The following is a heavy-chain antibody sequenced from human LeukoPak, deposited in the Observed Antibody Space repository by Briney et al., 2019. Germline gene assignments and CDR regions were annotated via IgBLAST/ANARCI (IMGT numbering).Heavy chain of an antibody. V-gene: IGHV4-39*07. CDR3: VKSNSRYQPWTFDI. CDR1: GGSISSSSYY. CDR2: IYYSGST. J-gene: IGHJ3*02. Sequence: SETLSLTCTVSGGSISSSSYYWGWIRQPPGKGLEWIGSIYYSGSTYYNPSLKSRVTISVDTSKNQFSLKLSSVTAADTAMYYCVKSNSRYQPWTFDIWGRGTMVTVSS. D-gene: IGHD2-2*01.